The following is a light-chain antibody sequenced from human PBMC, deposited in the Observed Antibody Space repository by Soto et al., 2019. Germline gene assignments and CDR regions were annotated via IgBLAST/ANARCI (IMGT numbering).Light chain of an antibody. V-gene: IGKV3-20*01. CDR2: GAS. Sequence: EIVLTQSPGTLSLSPGERTTLSCRARQSVSSSYLAWYQQKPGQAPRLLIYGASSRATSIPDRFSGSGSGTDFTLTISRLEPEDFAVYSCQQYGSSPTWTFGQGTKVDIK. CDR3: QQYGSSPTWT. J-gene: IGKJ1*01. CDR1: QSVSSSY.